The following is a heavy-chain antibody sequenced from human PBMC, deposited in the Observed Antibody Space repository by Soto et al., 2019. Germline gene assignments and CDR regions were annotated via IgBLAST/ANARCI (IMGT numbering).Heavy chain of an antibody. V-gene: IGHV4-30-2*01. Sequence: PSETLSLTCAVSGGSISSGGSSWSWIRQPPGKGLEWIGYIYYSGSTYYNPSLKSRVTISVDRSKNQFSLKLSSVTAADTAVYYCARAGGLGAVAVDYWGQGTLVTVS. CDR1: GGSISSGGSS. CDR3: ARAGGLGAVAVDY. J-gene: IGHJ4*02. D-gene: IGHD6-19*01. CDR2: IYYSGST.